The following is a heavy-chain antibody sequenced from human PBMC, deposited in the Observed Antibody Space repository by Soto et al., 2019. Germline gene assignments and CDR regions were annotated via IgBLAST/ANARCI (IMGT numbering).Heavy chain of an antibody. V-gene: IGHV3-23*01. D-gene: IGHD6-25*01. Sequence: EVQLLESGGGLVQPGRSLRLSCAASGFTFSNYAMSWVRQAPGQGLDWVSAISGSGGTTYYADSVKGRFTISRDNSKNTLFLEMKSLRAADAAVYYCAKFFVETGSNSGWPWSFHYWGQGTLVTVSS. CDR3: AKFFVETGSNSGWPWSFHY. J-gene: IGHJ4*02. CDR2: ISGSGGTT. CDR1: GFTFSNYA.